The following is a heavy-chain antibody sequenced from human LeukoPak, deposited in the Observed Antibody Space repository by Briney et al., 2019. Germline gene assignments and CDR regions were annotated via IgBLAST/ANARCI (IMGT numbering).Heavy chain of an antibody. J-gene: IGHJ6*02. Sequence: PGGSLRLSCAASGFTFSSYAMSWVWQAPGQGLEWVSAISGSGGSTYYADSVKGWFTISSDNSKNPLYLQMNRMRAEDTAVYYCAKDGNWVYYYGMAVWGQGTTVTVSS. CDR1: GFTFSSYA. D-gene: IGHD4-23*01. CDR2: ISGSGGST. V-gene: IGHV3-23*01. CDR3: AKDGNWVYYYGMAV.